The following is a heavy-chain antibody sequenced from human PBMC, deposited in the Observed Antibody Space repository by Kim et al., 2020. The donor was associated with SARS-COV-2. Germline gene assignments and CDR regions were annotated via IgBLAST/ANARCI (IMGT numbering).Heavy chain of an antibody. V-gene: IGHV3-11*01. J-gene: IGHJ6*02. D-gene: IGHD3-22*01. CDR3: ARWYYYDSSGYYYYYYGMDV. CDR2: ISSSGSTI. CDR1: GFTFSDYY. Sequence: GGSLRLSCAASGFTFSDYYMSWIRQAPGKGLEWVSYISSSGSTIYYADSVKGRFTISRDNAKNSLYLQMNSLRAEDTAVYYCARWYYYDSSGYYYYYYGMDVWGQGTTVTVSS.